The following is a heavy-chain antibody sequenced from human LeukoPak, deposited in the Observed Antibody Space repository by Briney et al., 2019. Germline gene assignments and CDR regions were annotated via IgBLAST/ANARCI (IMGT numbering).Heavy chain of an antibody. J-gene: IGHJ4*02. Sequence: GGSLRLSCAASGFPFSSHGMSWVRQAPGKGLEWVANIKQDGSEKYYVDSVKGRFTISRDNAKNSLYLQMNSLRAEDTAVYYCARDRGSGSYSRYWGQGTLVTVSS. D-gene: IGHD3-10*01. CDR1: GFPFSSHG. CDR3: ARDRGSGSYSRY. CDR2: IKQDGSEK. V-gene: IGHV3-7*01.